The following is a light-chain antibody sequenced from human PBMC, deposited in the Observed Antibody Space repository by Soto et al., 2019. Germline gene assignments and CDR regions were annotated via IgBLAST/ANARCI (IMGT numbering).Light chain of an antibody. CDR1: SSDVGGYNY. Sequence: QSVLTQPASVSGSPGQSITISCTGTSSDVGGYNYVSWYQQHPGKAPKLMIYEVSNLPSGVSNRFSGSKSGNTASLTISGLQAEDEADYYCISYTSSSTLVFGGGTKLTVL. V-gene: IGLV2-14*01. J-gene: IGLJ3*02. CDR2: EVS. CDR3: ISYTSSSTLV.